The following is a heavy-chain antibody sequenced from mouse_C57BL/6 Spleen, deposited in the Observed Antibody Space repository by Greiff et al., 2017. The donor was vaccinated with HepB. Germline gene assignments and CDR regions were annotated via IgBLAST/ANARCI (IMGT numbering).Heavy chain of an antibody. J-gene: IGHJ3*01. CDR1: GFNIKDDY. CDR2: IDPENGDT. D-gene: IGHD1-1*01. Sequence: EVKLQESGAELVRPGASVKLSCTASGFNIKDDYMHWVKQRPEQGLEWIGWIDPENGDTEYASKFQGKATITADTSSNTAYLQLSSLTSEDTAVYYCTTFYGSPFAYWGQGTLVTVSA. CDR3: TTFYGSPFAY. V-gene: IGHV14-4*01.